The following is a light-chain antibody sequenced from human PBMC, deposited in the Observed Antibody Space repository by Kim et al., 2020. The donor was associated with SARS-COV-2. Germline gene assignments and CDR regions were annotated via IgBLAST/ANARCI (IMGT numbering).Light chain of an antibody. CDR2: LNSDGSH. V-gene: IGLV4-69*01. J-gene: IGLJ3*02. CDR1: RGHSSYA. CDR3: QTWGTGIRV. Sequence: SVKLTCTLSRGHSSYAIAWHQQQPEKGPRYLMKLNSDGSHSQGDGIPDRFSGSRSGAQRYLTISSLQSGDEADYYCQTWGTGIRVFGGGTQLTVL.